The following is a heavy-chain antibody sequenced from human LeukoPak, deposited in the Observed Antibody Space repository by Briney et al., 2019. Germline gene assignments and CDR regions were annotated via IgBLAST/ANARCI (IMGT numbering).Heavy chain of an antibody. J-gene: IGHJ4*02. Sequence: GGSLRLSCAASGFTFSSYSMNWVRKAPGKGLEWVSSISSSSSYIYYADSVKGRFTISRDNAKNSLYLQMNTLRAEDTAVYYCARLGYCSGGSCATVDYWGQGTLVTVSS. CDR3: ARLGYCSGGSCATVDY. D-gene: IGHD2-15*01. CDR2: ISSSSSYI. CDR1: GFTFSSYS. V-gene: IGHV3-21*01.